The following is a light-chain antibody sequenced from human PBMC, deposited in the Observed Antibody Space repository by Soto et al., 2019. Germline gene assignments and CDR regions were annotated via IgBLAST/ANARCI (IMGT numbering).Light chain of an antibody. CDR3: SSYTSSSTHVV. J-gene: IGLJ2*01. CDR1: SSDVGGYNY. CDR2: EVS. V-gene: IGLV2-14*01. Sequence: QSALTQPASVSGSPGQSITISCTGTSSDVGGYNYVSWYQQHPGKAPKLMIHEVSNRPSGVANRFSRSKSCNQPSLNISGLQSDDQADYNCSSYTSSSTHVVFGGGTKLTVL.